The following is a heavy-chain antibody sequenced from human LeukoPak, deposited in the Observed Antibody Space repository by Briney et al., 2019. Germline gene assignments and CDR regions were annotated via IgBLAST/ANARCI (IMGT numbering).Heavy chain of an antibody. J-gene: IGHJ4*02. CDR1: GYTFTSYA. V-gene: IGHV1-3*03. CDR3: ARDQVATKGYCSGGSCYSGYFDY. Sequence: ASVKVSCKASGYTFTSYAMHWVRQAPGQRLEWMGWINAGNGNTKYSQEFQGRVTITRDTSASTAYMELSSLRSEDMAVYYCARDQVATKGYCSGGSCYSGYFDYWGQGTLVTVSS. CDR2: INAGNGNT. D-gene: IGHD2-15*01.